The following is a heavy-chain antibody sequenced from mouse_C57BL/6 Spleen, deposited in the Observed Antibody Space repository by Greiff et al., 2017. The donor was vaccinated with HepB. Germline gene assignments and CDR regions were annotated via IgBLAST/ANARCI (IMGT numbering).Heavy chain of an antibody. CDR2: IHPSDSDT. V-gene: IGHV1-74*01. Sequence: QVQLQQPGAELVKPGASVKVSCKASGYTFTSYWMHWVKQRPGQGLEWIGRIHPSDSDTNYNQKFKGKATLTVDKSSSTAYMQLSSLTSEDSAVYYCAMGSNYFYAMDYWGQGTSVTVSS. CDR3: AMGSNYFYAMDY. D-gene: IGHD2-5*01. J-gene: IGHJ4*01. CDR1: GYTFTSYW.